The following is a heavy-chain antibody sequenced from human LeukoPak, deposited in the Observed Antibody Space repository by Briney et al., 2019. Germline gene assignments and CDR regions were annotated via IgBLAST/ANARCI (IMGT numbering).Heavy chain of an antibody. CDR3: ARDYDVLTAYPPTQLFDP. V-gene: IGHV4-61*02. Sequence: SETLSLTCTVSGGSISSGSYYWSWIRQPAGKGLEWIGRIYTSGSTNYNPSLKSRVTMSVDTSKNQFSLKLSFVTAADTAVYYCARDYDVLTAYPPTQLFDPWGQGTLVTVSS. J-gene: IGHJ5*02. D-gene: IGHD3-9*01. CDR2: IYTSGST. CDR1: GGSISSGSYY.